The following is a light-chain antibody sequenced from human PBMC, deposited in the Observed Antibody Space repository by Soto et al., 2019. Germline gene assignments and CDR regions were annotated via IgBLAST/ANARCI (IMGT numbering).Light chain of an antibody. CDR1: QSMSSN. Sequence: EIMIPPPPAPLSVSPGETATLSCRASQSMSSNLAWYQQRPGQAPRLLIYGASTRATGIPARFSGSGSGTDFTLTISSLQSEDFAVYYCQQYNKGPVTFGQGTKV. CDR3: QQYNKGPVT. J-gene: IGKJ1*01. V-gene: IGKV3-15*01. CDR2: GAS.